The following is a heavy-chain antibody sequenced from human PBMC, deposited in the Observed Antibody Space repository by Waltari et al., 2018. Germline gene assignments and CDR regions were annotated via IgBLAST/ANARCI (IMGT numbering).Heavy chain of an antibody. CDR2: FNPNNGDS. D-gene: IGHD1-26*01. V-gene: IGHV1-2*02. CDR3: ARDPGPIVGAPDL. CDR1: GYTFTDYH. Sequence: QEQLVQSGSEVKKPGASVRVSCQASGYTFTDYHLHWFRQTPGQGFEWMGWFNPNNGDSNSAEKFLGRVTMTRDTSINTVYLDLSGLRSDDTAVFFCARDPGPIVGAPDLWGQGTLVTVSS. J-gene: IGHJ5*02.